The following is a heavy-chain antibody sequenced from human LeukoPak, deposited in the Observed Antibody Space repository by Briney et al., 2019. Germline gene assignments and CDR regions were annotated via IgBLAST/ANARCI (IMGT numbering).Heavy chain of an antibody. J-gene: IGHJ5*02. CDR3: ARVNYDFWSGYYRTGGFDP. CDR2: IYTSGST. Sequence: PSETLSLTCTVSGGSISSGSYYWSWIRQPAGKGLEWIGRIYTSGSTYYNPSLKSRVTISVDTSKNQFSLKLSSVTAADTAVYYCARVNYDFWSGYYRTGGFDPWGQGTLVTVSS. D-gene: IGHD3-3*01. CDR1: GGSISSGSYY. V-gene: IGHV4-61*02.